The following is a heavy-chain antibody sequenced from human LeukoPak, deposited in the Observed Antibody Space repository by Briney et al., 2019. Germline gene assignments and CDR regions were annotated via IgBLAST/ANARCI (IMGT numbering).Heavy chain of an antibody. J-gene: IGHJ5*02. Sequence: ASAKVSCKASGYTFTSYGISWVRQAPGQGLEWMGWISAYNGNTNYAQKLQGRVTMTTDTSTSTAYMELRSLRSDDTAVYYCARDRCSSTSCYFHWFDPWGQGTLVTVSS. CDR3: ARDRCSSTSCYFHWFDP. CDR1: GYTFTSYG. D-gene: IGHD2-2*01. V-gene: IGHV1-18*01. CDR2: ISAYNGNT.